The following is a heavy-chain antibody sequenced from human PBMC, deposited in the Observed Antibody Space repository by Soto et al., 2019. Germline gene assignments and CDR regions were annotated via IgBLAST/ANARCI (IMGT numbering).Heavy chain of an antibody. Sequence: ASVKVPCKDYGYTFNTYYMQWVRQAPGKGLEWMGILNPNGGFTIYAQKFQGRVTMTGDTSADTVYMELSSLRSEDTAIYYCTRDHYDSSGYYRFDYWGQGTTVTVSS. CDR3: TRDHYDSSGYYRFDY. J-gene: IGHJ4*03. CDR1: GYTFNTYY. V-gene: IGHV1-46*02. D-gene: IGHD3-22*01. CDR2: LNPNGGFT.